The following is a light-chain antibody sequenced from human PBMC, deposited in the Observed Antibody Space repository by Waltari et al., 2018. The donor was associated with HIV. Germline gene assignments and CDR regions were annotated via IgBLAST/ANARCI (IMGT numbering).Light chain of an antibody. J-gene: IGLJ2*01. Sequence: QSALPQPASVSGSPGQSITISCTGTSSDAGGSNYVSWYQQHPGKAPKLMIYEVSNRPSGVSNRFSGSKSGNTASLTISGLQAEDEADYYCSSYTSSSTLVFGGGTKLTVL. CDR1: SSDAGGSNY. CDR3: SSYTSSSTLV. CDR2: EVS. V-gene: IGLV2-14*01.